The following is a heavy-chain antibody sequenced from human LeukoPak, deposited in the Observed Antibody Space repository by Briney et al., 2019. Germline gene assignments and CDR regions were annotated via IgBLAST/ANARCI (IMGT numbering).Heavy chain of an antibody. D-gene: IGHD4/OR15-4a*01. J-gene: IGHJ4*02. CDR2: ISPYSGDT. CDR3: ARDPVLIRVMTPLDY. CDR1: GYTFSRYG. Sequence: VASVKVSCKASGYTFSRYGISWVRQAPGQGLEWMGWISPYSGDTNYAQKFQGRVTMTTDTSTTTAYLELRSLRSDDTAVYYCARDPVLIRVMTPLDYWGQGTLVTVSS. V-gene: IGHV1-18*01.